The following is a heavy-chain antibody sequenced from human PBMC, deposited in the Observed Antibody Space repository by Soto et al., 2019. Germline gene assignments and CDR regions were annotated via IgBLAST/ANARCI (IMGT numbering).Heavy chain of an antibody. CDR1: GGSISSYY. D-gene: IGHD6-13*01. V-gene: IGHV4-59*08. CDR2: IYYSGST. J-gene: IGHJ4*02. Sequence: SETLALTCTVSGGSISSYYWSWIRQPPGKGLEWIGYIYYSGSTNYNPSLKSRVTISVDTSKNQFSLKLSSVTAADTAVYYCARRYGSSFDYWGQGTLVTVSS. CDR3: ARRYGSSFDY.